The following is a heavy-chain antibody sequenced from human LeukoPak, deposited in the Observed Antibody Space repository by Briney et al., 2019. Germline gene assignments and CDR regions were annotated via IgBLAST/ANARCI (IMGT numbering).Heavy chain of an antibody. CDR3: ARLFRYCSGGTCYTDRGYFSDY. V-gene: IGHV3-23*01. CDR2: ISGSGANT. D-gene: IGHD2-15*01. Sequence: PGGSLRLSCVAPGFTFSNYAMSWVRQAPGKGLEWVSTISGSGANTYYADSVKGRFTISRDNSKNTLSLQMNSLRAEDTAVYYCARLFRYCSGGTCYTDRGYFSDYWGQGTLVTVSS. J-gene: IGHJ4*02. CDR1: GFTFSNYA.